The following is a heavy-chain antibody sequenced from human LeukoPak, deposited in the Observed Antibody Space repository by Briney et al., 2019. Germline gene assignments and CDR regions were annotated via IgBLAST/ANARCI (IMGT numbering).Heavy chain of an antibody. D-gene: IGHD6-19*01. CDR2: IIPIFGTA. Sequence: ASVKVSCRASGGTFSSYAISWVRQAPGQGLEWMGGIIPIFGTANYAQKFQGRVTITADESTSTAYMELSSLRSEDTAVYYCARVHKQWLAYDYWGQGTLVTVFS. CDR1: GGTFSSYA. V-gene: IGHV1-69*13. J-gene: IGHJ4*02. CDR3: ARVHKQWLAYDY.